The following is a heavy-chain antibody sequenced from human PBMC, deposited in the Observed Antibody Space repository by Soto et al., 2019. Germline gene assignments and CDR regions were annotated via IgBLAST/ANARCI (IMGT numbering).Heavy chain of an antibody. D-gene: IGHD6-19*01. Sequence: SQTLSLTCAISGDCVSSNSAAWNWIRQSPSRGLEWLGRTYYRSKWYNDYAVSVKSRITINPDTSKNQFSLQLNSVTPEDTAVDYCARGRGIHSSGWYNWFDPWGQGTLVTVSS. J-gene: IGHJ5*02. V-gene: IGHV6-1*01. CDR1: GDCVSSNSAA. CDR3: ARGRGIHSSGWYNWFDP. CDR2: TYYRSKWYN.